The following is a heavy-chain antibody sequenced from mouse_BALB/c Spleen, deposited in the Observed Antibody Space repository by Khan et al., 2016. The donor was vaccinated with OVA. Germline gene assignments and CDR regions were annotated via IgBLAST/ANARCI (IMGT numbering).Heavy chain of an antibody. Sequence: EVELVESGGDLVKPGGSLKLSCAASGFTFSDYGMSWVRQTPEKRLEWVATISSGGSLTYYIDSVKGRVTISRDSAKSTLYLQMSSLRSEDTAMYYCTRTPDNYGSNYFDHWGQGTTLTVSS. J-gene: IGHJ2*01. CDR2: ISSGGSLT. V-gene: IGHV5-9-3*01. CDR3: TRTPDNYGSNYFDH. CDR1: GFTFSDYG. D-gene: IGHD1-1*01.